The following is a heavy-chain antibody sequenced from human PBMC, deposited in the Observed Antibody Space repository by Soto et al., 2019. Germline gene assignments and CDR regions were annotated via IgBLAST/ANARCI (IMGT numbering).Heavy chain of an antibody. CDR2: NIPLFGTT. D-gene: IGHD3-10*01. V-gene: IGHV1-69*01. Sequence: QVQVVQSGGEVRRPGSSVKVSCKASGDTFKNGVISWVRQAAGQGVEWMGGNIPLFGTTDFAQRCQGRLTITTDESTTTAYMELSRLRSEDTATYYCAPELGFGKLSVVWGQGTTVIVSS. J-gene: IGHJ6*02. CDR3: APELGFGKLSVV. CDR1: GDTFKNGV.